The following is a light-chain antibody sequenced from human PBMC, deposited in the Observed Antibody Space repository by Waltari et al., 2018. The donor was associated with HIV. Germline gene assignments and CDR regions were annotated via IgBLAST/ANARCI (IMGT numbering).Light chain of an antibody. V-gene: IGKV4-1*01. CDR2: WAS. CDR3: QQYYSTPLT. CDR1: QSVLYSSNNKNY. Sequence: DIVMTQSPDSLAVSLGERATINCKSSQSVLYSSNNKNYLAWYQQKPGQPPKLLIYWASTRESGVPDRFSGSGSGTDFTLTISSLQAEDVAGYYCQQYYSTPLTFGGGTKVEIK. J-gene: IGKJ4*01.